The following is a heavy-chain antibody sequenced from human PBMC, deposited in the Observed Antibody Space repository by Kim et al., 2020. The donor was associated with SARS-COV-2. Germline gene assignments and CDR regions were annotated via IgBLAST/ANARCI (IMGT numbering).Heavy chain of an antibody. V-gene: IGHV3-48*03. CDR3: ARDRVMGTGTYGDYYYYYYGMDV. D-gene: IGHD4-17*01. J-gene: IGHJ6*02. CDR2: ISSSGSTI. Sequence: GGSLRLSCAASGFTFSSYEMNWVRQAPGKGLEWVSYISSSGSTIYYADSVKGRFTISRDNAKNSLYLQMNSLRAEDTAVYYCARDRVMGTGTYGDYYYYYYGMDVWGQGTTVTVSS. CDR1: GFTFSSYE.